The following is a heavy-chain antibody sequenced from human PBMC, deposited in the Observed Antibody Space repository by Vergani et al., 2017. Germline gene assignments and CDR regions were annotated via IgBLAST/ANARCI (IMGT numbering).Heavy chain of an antibody. CDR1: GGSISSYY. Sequence: QVQLQESGPGLVKPSETLSLTCTVSGGSISSYYWSWIRQPAGKGLEWIGRIYTSGSTYYNPSLKSRVTISVDTSKNQFSLKLSSVTAADTAVYYCARRFYDSSGYYYAFDYWGQGTLVTVSS. V-gene: IGHV4-4*07. CDR3: ARRFYDSSGYYYAFDY. CDR2: IYTSGST. D-gene: IGHD3-22*01. J-gene: IGHJ4*02.